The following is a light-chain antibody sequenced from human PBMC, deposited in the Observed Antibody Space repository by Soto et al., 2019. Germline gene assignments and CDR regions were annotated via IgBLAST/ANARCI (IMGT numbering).Light chain of an antibody. CDR2: DVT. CDR3: SSYSSSTTHVV. Sequence: QSALTQPASVSGSPGRSVTISCTGTSTDVGDFNYVSWYQHLPGRAPKLIIYDVTNRPSGISYRFSASKSGSTASLTISGLQAAVEADYYCSSYSSSTTHVVFGGGTKLTVL. J-gene: IGLJ2*01. CDR1: STDVGDFNY. V-gene: IGLV2-14*03.